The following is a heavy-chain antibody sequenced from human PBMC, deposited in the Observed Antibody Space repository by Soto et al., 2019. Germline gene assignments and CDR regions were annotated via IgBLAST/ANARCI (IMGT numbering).Heavy chain of an antibody. CDR3: ARETSYDFWSGPQTMDV. J-gene: IGHJ6*02. CDR2: VHYDGTKK. Sequence: QVQLVESGGGVVQPGTSLRLSCAPSGFTFSSYVMHWVRQAPGKGLEWVAVVHYDGTKKYYADSVRGRFTISRDNSDNILYLQMNSLRPDDTAVYFCARETSYDFWSGPQTMDVWGQGTTVTVSS. CDR1: GFTFSSYV. D-gene: IGHD3-3*01. V-gene: IGHV3-33*01.